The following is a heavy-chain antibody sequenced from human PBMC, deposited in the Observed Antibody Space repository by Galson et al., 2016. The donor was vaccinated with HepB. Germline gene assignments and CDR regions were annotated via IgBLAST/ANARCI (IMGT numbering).Heavy chain of an antibody. CDR2: IFSGDAT. Sequence: SLRLSCAASGFTFRDFAMTWVRQAPGKGLEWVSAIFSGDATYYRDSVKGRFTISRDTSKNTLYLQMKNLRAEDTAIYYCEGYSDPFDIWGQGTMVTVSP. V-gene: IGHV3-23*01. CDR3: EGYSDPFDI. J-gene: IGHJ3*02. D-gene: IGHD3-22*01. CDR1: GFTFRDFA.